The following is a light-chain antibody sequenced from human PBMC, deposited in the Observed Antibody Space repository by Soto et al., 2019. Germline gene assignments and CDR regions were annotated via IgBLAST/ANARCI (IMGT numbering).Light chain of an antibody. CDR3: AAWDDIVSGFV. CDR1: SSNIGSNY. CDR2: RAD. Sequence: QSVLTQPPSASGTPGQTVTISCSGRSSNIGSNYVYWYQQLPGTAPRLLMYRADQRPSGVPDRFSGSKSGTSASLTISGLRSEDEDDYYCAAWDDIVSGFVFGGGTKLTVL. V-gene: IGLV1-47*01. J-gene: IGLJ2*01.